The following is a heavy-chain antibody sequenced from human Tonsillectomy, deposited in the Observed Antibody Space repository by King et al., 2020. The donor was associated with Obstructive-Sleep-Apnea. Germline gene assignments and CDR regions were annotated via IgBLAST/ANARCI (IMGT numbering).Heavy chain of an antibody. CDR3: ARTGVAGIIGWFDP. D-gene: IGHD6-19*01. V-gene: IGHV4-59*01. CDR2: VYYTGST. Sequence: QLQESGPGLVKPSETLSLTCSVSGGSISSYYWSWIRQPPGKGLEWIGYVYYTGSTNFKPSLKSRVAISVDTSKNQFSLKLSSVTAADTAVYYCARTGVAGIIGWFDPWGQGTLVTVSS. CDR1: GGSISSYY. J-gene: IGHJ5*02.